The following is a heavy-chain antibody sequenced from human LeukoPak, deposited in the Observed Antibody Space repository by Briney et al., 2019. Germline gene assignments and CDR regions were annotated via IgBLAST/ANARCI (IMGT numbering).Heavy chain of an antibody. CDR2: ISAGGSGT. V-gene: IGHV3-23*01. Sequence: GGSLRLSCAASGFTFTSYAMSWVRQAPGKGLEWVSAISAGGSGTYYADSVKGRFTISRDNSKNTLYLQMNSRRADDTAVYYCARRGEYYRAFDYWGQGTLVTVSS. D-gene: IGHD3-10*01. J-gene: IGHJ4*02. CDR3: ARRGEYYRAFDY. CDR1: GFTFTSYA.